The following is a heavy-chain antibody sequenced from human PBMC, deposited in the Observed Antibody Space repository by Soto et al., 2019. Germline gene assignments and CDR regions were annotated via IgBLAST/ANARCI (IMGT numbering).Heavy chain of an antibody. CDR1: GFTFSSYS. J-gene: IGHJ5*02. CDR2: ISSSSSTI. D-gene: IGHD6-19*01. CDR3: ARTLGHSSGWYELNWFDP. V-gene: IGHV3-48*02. Sequence: GGSLRLSCAASGFTFSSYSMNWVRQAPGKWLEWVSYISSSSSTIYYADSVKGRFTISRDNAKNSLYLQMNSLRDEDTAVYYCARTLGHSSGWYELNWFDPWGQGTLVTVSS.